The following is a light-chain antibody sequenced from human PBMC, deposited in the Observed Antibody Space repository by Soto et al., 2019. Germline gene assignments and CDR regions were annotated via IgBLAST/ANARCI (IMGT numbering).Light chain of an antibody. Sequence: EIVMTQSPAPLFVSPGGRATLSCRASQSITINSVAWYQQKPGQAPSLLIYGASSRATGVPDRFSVSGSGTDFTLIINRLEPEDFAVYYCQQCGPSPWTVGQGTKVDIK. CDR1: QSITINS. CDR2: GAS. J-gene: IGKJ1*01. CDR3: QQCGPSPWT. V-gene: IGKV3-20*01.